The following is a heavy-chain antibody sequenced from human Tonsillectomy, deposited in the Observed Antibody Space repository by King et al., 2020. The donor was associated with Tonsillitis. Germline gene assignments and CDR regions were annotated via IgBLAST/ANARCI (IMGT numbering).Heavy chain of an antibody. Sequence: VQLVESGGGLVQPGGSLRLSCAASGFTFRNYGMNWVRQAPGKGLEWLSSISGGGGSTYYADSVKGRFTISRDNSKSTLYLQMNTLRAEDTAVYYCAKVKAEASYYNYGMDVWGQGTTVTVSS. CDR2: ISGGGGST. CDR3: AKVKAEASYYNYGMDV. V-gene: IGHV3-23*04. CDR1: GFTFRNYG. J-gene: IGHJ6*02. D-gene: IGHD6-13*01.